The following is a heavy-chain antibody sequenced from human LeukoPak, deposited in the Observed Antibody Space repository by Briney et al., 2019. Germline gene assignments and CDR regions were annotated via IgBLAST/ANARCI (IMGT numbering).Heavy chain of an antibody. Sequence: PSETLSLTCAVSGGFISSGNWWGWFRQPPGKGLEWIGEIHHSVGTNYNPSLKSRVAISMDKSKNQFSLDVTSVTAADTAMYYCARKGPATIADYWGRGTWSPSPQ. V-gene: IGHV4-4*02. CDR2: IHHSVGT. D-gene: IGHD4-11*01. J-gene: IGHJ4*02. CDR1: GGFISSGNW. CDR3: ARKGPATIADY.